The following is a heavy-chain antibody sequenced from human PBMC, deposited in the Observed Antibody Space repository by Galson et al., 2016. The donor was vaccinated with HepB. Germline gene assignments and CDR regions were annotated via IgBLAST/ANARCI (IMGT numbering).Heavy chain of an antibody. CDR3: ARGPPVWGSYRYDY. Sequence: LRLSCAASGFTFSDYYMTWIRQPPGKGLEWIGYIYYSGSTNYNPSLKSRVTISVDTSKNQFSLKLSSVTAAETAVYYCARGPPVWGSYRYDYWGQGTLVTVSS. CDR2: IYYSGST. V-gene: IGHV4-59*01. D-gene: IGHD3-16*02. CDR1: GFTFSDYY. J-gene: IGHJ4*02.